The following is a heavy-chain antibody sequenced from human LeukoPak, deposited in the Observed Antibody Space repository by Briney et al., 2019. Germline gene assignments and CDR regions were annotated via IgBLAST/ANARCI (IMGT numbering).Heavy chain of an antibody. J-gene: IGHJ4*02. Sequence: GRSLRLSCAASGFTFSSYGMHWVRQAPGKGLEWVAVTSSDLNVKLYADSVKGRFTISRDNSRSTLYLQMNSLRPEDTAIYYCAREGYYGSGSPPSLYFDYWGQGTLVTVSS. CDR3: AREGYYGSGSPPSLYFDY. CDR2: TSSDLNVK. CDR1: GFTFSSYG. V-gene: IGHV3-30*03. D-gene: IGHD3-10*01.